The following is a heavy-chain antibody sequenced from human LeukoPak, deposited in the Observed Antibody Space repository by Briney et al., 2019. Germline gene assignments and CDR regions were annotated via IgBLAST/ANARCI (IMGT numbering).Heavy chain of an antibody. CDR1: GFTFSSYA. CDR2: ISGSGGST. V-gene: IGHV3-23*01. J-gene: IGHJ4*02. D-gene: IGHD1-14*01. Sequence: GASLRLSCAASGFTFSSYAMSWVRQAPGKGLEWVSAISGSGGSTYYADSVKGRFTISRDNSKNTLYLQMNSLRAEDTAVYYCAKDLSFNRRGLGYWGQGPLVTVSS. CDR3: AKDLSFNRRGLGY.